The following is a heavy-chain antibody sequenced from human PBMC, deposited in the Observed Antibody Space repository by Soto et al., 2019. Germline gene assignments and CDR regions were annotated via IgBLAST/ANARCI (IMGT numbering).Heavy chain of an antibody. CDR1: GFTFSSYA. Sequence: EVQLLESGGGLVQPGGSLRLSCAASGFTFSSYAMSWVRQAPGKELEWDSAISGSGGSTYYADSVKSRFTISRDNSKHTLYLQMNSLRAEDTAVYYCAKDSSGYPGGYLDSWGKGTLVTFSS. V-gene: IGHV3-23*01. CDR3: AKDSSGYPGGYLDS. D-gene: IGHD3-22*01. CDR2: ISGSGGST. J-gene: IGHJ4*02.